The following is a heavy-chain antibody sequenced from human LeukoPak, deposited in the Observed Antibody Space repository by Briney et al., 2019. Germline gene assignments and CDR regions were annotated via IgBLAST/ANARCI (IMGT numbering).Heavy chain of an antibody. CDR2: MRRDGNEI. Sequence: GGSLRLSCSASGFTFSTYWMSWVRQAPGKGLEWVANMRRDGNEIYYLDSVKGRFTISRDNSKNTLSLQVSSLRAEDTAVYYCAKDRYSYAFEYSDSWGQGTLVTVSS. J-gene: IGHJ4*02. CDR1: GFTFSTYW. D-gene: IGHD5-18*01. CDR3: AKDRYSYAFEYSDS. V-gene: IGHV3-7*01.